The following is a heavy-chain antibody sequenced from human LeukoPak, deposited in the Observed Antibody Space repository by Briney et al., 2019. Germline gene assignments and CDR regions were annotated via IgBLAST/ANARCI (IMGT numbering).Heavy chain of an antibody. J-gene: IGHJ4*02. D-gene: IGHD3-10*01. CDR1: GGSVTGGGYH. CDR3: ASFGELSGFDY. V-gene: IGHV4-31*03. Sequence: SETLSLTCTVSGGSVTGGGYHWSWIRQHPGKGLEWIGYIHYSGSNYNNPSLKSRLTMSVDTSKNQASLKLSSVTAADTAVYYCASFGELSGFDYWGQGTLVTVSS. CDR2: IHYSGSN.